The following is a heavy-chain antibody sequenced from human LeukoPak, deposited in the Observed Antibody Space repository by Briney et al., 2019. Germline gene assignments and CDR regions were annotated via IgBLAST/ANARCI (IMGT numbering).Heavy chain of an antibody. J-gene: IGHJ4*02. Sequence: GASVKVSCKASGYTFTGYYIHWVRQAPGQALEWMGWISPNSGGTNYVQKFQGRVTMTRDTSISTAYMELTRLTSDDTAMYYCARAGEEYTSTWYGAYWGQGTLVTVSP. CDR2: ISPNSGGT. D-gene: IGHD6-13*01. V-gene: IGHV1-2*02. CDR3: ARAGEEYTSTWYGAY. CDR1: GYTFTGYY.